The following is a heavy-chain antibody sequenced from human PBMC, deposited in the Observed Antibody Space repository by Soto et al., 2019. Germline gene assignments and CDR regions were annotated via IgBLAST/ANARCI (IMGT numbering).Heavy chain of an antibody. CDR2: ISETGDSL. CDR3: VKGGWLDY. D-gene: IGHD3-10*01. CDR1: QLPFSSFA. V-gene: IGHV3-23*01. J-gene: IGHJ4*02. Sequence: GGSLRLSCAASQLPFSSFAMTWVRQAPGKGLEWVSFISETGDSLSYAESVKGRFTISRDNSKNTLYLQMSSLRPEDTAVYYCVKGGWLDYWGQGTLVTVSS.